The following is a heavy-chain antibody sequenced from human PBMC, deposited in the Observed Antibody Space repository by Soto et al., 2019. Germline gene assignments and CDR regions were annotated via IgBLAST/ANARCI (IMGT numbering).Heavy chain of an antibody. CDR1: GFTFSSYS. D-gene: IGHD4-17*01. Sequence: EVQLVESGGGLVKPGGSLRLSCAASGFTFSSYSMNWVRQAPGKGLEWVSSISSGSSYIYYADSVEGRFTISRDNAENSVYLKMNSLRAEDTAVYYCARENYGDYDCDYWGQGALVTVSS. CDR2: ISSGSSYI. J-gene: IGHJ4*02. V-gene: IGHV3-21*01. CDR3: ARENYGDYDCDY.